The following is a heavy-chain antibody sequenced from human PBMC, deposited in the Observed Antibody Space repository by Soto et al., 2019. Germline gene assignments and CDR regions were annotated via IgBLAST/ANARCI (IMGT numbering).Heavy chain of an antibody. CDR2: ISYDGSNK. D-gene: IGHD6-19*01. Sequence: QVQLVESGGGVVQPGRSLRLSCAASGFTFSSYAMHWVRQAPGKGLEWVAVISYDGSNKYYADSVKGRFTISRDNSKNTLYLQMNSLRAEDTAVYYCAREGTSGWYAEDYWGQGTLVTVSS. V-gene: IGHV3-30-3*01. CDR3: AREGTSGWYAEDY. CDR1: GFTFSSYA. J-gene: IGHJ4*02.